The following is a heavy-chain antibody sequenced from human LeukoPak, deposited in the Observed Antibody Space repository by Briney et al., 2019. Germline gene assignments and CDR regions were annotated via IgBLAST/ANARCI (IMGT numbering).Heavy chain of an antibody. V-gene: IGHV1-18*01. CDR1: GYTFTSYG. J-gene: IGHJ5*02. CDR2: ISAYNGNT. Sequence: ASVKVSFTASGYTFTSYGISWVRQAPGQGLEWMGWISAYNGNTNYAQKLQGRVTMTTDTSTSTAYMELRSLRSDDTAVYYCARAGYSYGSAWFDPWGQGTLVTVSS. CDR3: ARAGYSYGSAWFDP. D-gene: IGHD5-18*01.